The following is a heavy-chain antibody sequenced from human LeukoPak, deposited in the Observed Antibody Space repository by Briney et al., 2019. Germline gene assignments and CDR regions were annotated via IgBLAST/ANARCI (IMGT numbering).Heavy chain of an antibody. CDR2: MNPNSGNT. Sequence: ASVKVSCKASGYTFTSYDINWVRQATGQGLEWMGWMNPNSGNTGYAQKFQGRVTITRNTSISTAYMELSSLRSEDTAVYYCANKRHYYDSSGYYGPLDYWGQGTLVTVSS. V-gene: IGHV1-8*03. CDR1: GYTFTSYD. CDR3: ANKRHYYDSSGYYGPLDY. J-gene: IGHJ4*02. D-gene: IGHD3-22*01.